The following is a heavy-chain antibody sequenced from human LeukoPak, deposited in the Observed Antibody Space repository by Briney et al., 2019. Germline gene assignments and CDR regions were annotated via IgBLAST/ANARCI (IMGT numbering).Heavy chain of an antibody. CDR3: ARGLHFTMVRGGTTNYYYGMDV. CDR1: GGTFNSFG. CDR2: ITPIVGIT. Sequence: SVKVSCKASGGTFNSFGINWVRQAPGQGLEWLGRITPIVGITNYAQKFQGRVTIIADNSTRTAYMELSSLTSEDTAVYYCARGLHFTMVRGGTTNYYYGMDVWGQGTSVTVSS. J-gene: IGHJ6*02. V-gene: IGHV1-69*04. D-gene: IGHD3-10*01.